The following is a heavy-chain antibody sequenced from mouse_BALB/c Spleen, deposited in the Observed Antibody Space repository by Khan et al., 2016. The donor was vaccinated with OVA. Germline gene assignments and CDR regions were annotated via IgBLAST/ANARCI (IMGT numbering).Heavy chain of an antibody. J-gene: IGHJ3*01. CDR2: IDPFNGGT. CDR1: GYSFTSYY. D-gene: IGHD2-2*01. Sequence: EVQLQESGPELMKPGASVKISCKASGYSFTSYYIHWVKQSHGKSLEWIGYIDPFNGGTSYNPKFKGKATLTVDKSSSTAYMHLSSLTSDASAVYYCARQGYVAWFAYWGQGTLVTVSA. V-gene: IGHV1S135*01. CDR3: ARQGYVAWFAY.